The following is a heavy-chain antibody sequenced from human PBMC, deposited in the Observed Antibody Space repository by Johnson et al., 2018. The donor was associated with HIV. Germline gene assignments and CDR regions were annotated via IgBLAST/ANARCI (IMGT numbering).Heavy chain of an antibody. V-gene: IGHV3-49*04. CDR2: IRSKASCGTT. CDR3: TRDPKIGGWTWGAFDV. CDR1: GFTFGDYA. J-gene: IGHJ3*01. Sequence: VQLLESGGGLVQPGRSLRLSCTASGFTFGDYALSWVRQAPGKGLEWVGFIRSKASCGTTEYAASVKGRFTISRDDSKSIAYLQMNSLKTDDTAVYYCTRDPKIGGWTWGAFDVWGQGTMVTVSS. D-gene: IGHD7-27*01.